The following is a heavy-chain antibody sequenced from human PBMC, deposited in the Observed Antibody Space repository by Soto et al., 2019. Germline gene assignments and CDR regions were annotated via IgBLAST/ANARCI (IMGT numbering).Heavy chain of an antibody. CDR1: GFTFDDYG. CDR3: VRVASLIFVY. J-gene: IGHJ4*01. V-gene: IGHV3-20*04. CDR2: VNWNGGST. D-gene: IGHD1-26*01. Sequence: GGSLRLSCAASGFTFDDYGMSWARQAPGKGLEWVSGVNWNGGSTGYADSVKGRFTISRDNAKNSLYLQMNSLRAEDTAFYYYVRVASLIFVYWVYGTLVTVS.